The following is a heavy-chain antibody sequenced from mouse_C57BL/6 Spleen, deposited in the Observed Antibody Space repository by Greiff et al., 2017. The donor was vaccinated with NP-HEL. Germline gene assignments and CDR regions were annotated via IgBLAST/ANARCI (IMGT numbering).Heavy chain of an antibody. CDR1: GYAFSSYW. CDR3: ARLSYYDYDNAMDY. V-gene: IGHV1-80*01. Sequence: QVQLQQSGAELVKPGASVKISCKASGYAFSSYWMNWVKQRPGKGPEWIGQIYPGDGDTNYNGKFKGKATLTADKSSSTAYMQLSSLTSEDSAVYFCARLSYYDYDNAMDYWGQGTSVTVSS. D-gene: IGHD2-4*01. CDR2: IYPGDGDT. J-gene: IGHJ4*01.